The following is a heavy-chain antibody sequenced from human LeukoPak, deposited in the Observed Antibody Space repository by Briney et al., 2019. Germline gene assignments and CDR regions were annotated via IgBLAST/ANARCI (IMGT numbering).Heavy chain of an antibody. CDR2: IKSKTDGGTT. CDR1: GFTFSNAW. CDR3: TTVDPYYYDSSGYRAPIDY. D-gene: IGHD3-22*01. V-gene: IGHV3-15*01. Sequence: PGGSLRLSCAASGFTFSNAWMSWVRQAPGKGLEWVGRIKSKTDGGTTDYAAPVKGRFTISRDDSKNTLYLQMNSLKTEDTAVYYCTTVDPYYYDSSGYRAPIDYWGQGTLVTVSS. J-gene: IGHJ4*02.